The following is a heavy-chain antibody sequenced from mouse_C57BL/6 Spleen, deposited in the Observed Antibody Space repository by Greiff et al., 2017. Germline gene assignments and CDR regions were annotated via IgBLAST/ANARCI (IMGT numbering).Heavy chain of an antibody. CDR3: ARERTTVVGGYYAMDY. D-gene: IGHD1-1*01. V-gene: IGHV1-20*01. Sequence: EVQLQQSGPELVKPGDSVKISCKASGYSFTGYFMNWVMQSHGKSLEWIGRINPYNGDTFYNQKFKGKATLTVDKSSSTAHMELRSLTSEDSAVYYCARERTTVVGGYYAMDYWGKGTSVTVSS. CDR2: INPYNGDT. J-gene: IGHJ4*01. CDR1: GYSFTGYF.